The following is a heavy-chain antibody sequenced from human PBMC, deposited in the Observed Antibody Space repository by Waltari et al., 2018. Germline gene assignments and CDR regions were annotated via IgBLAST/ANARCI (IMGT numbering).Heavy chain of an antibody. V-gene: IGHV6-1*01. CDR2: TYYRSKWYS. CDR3: ARGRNSAFDI. CDR1: GDSVSSTGVA. Sequence: QVQLQQSGPGLVKPSQTLSLTCAISGDSVSSTGVAWNWIRQSPSRGLEWLGRTYYRSKWYSEDAGSVSSRITMNPDTSKNQFSLQLNSVIPEDTAVYYCARGRNSAFDIWGQGIMVAVSA. J-gene: IGHJ3*02.